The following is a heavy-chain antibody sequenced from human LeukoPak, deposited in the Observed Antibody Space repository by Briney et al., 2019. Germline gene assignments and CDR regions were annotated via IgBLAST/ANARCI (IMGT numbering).Heavy chain of an antibody. CDR3: ARDYHYFDSSDWEDCFDP. Sequence: EAAVKVSCKASGYTFTSYGISWVRQAPGQGLEWMGWIGAYDGDTNYAQELQGRLTMTTDTSTSTAYMELRSLRSDDTAVYYCARDYHYFDSSDWEDCFDPWGQGTLVAVSS. CDR2: IGAYDGDT. CDR1: GYTFTSYG. D-gene: IGHD3-22*01. V-gene: IGHV1-18*01. J-gene: IGHJ5*02.